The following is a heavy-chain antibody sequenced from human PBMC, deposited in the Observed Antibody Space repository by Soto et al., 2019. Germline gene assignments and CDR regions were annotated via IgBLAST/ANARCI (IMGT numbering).Heavy chain of an antibody. J-gene: IGHJ5*02. Sequence: PSETLSLTCGVYGGSFRNYYWIWVRQPPGKGLEWIGEVNHSGEATYNPSLRRRVTISADRSENKFSLTLKSVTAADTAVYFCARDFERSAIGPWGQGTSVTVSS. CDR1: GGSFRNYY. D-gene: IGHD3-9*01. V-gene: IGHV4-34*09. CDR3: ARDFERSAIGP. CDR2: VNHSGEA.